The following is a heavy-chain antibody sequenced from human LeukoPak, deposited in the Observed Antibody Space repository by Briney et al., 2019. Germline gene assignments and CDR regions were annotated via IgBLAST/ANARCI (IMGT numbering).Heavy chain of an antibody. V-gene: IGHV1-2*02. J-gene: IGHJ4*02. CDR3: ATHETYDYVWSIFDY. D-gene: IGHD3-16*01. Sequence: ASVKVSCKTSGFTFTGYYIHWVRQAPGQGLEWMGWINPNSGDKKYAQKFQGRVTMTRDTSISTAYMALSSLRSEDTAIYYCATHETYDYVWSIFDYWGQGTLVTVSS. CDR2: INPNSGDK. CDR1: GFTFTGYY.